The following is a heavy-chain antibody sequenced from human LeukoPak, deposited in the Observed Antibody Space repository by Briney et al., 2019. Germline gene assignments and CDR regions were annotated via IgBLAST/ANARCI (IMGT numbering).Heavy chain of an antibody. CDR1: GYTFTSYG. CDR2: ISAYNGNT. J-gene: IGHJ5*02. CDR3: ARDIAAAGTRRGWFDP. V-gene: IGHV1-18*01. D-gene: IGHD6-13*01. Sequence: ASVKVSCKASGYTFTSYGISWVRQAPGQGLEWMGWISAYNGNTNYAQKLQGRVTMTTDTSTSTAYMELRSLRSDDTAVYYCARDIAAAGTRRGWFDPWGQGTLVTVSS.